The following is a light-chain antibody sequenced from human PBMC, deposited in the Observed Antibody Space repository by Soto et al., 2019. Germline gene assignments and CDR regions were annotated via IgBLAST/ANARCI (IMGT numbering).Light chain of an antibody. Sequence: DIQLTQSPSSLSASLGDRVTIACRLSQGISSYLNWYRQKPGKVPKLLIYSASNLQSGVPSRFSGSGSGTDFTLTISSLQPEDFATYYCQQYQSYPITFGQGTRLEI. CDR1: QGISSY. CDR3: QQYQSYPIT. J-gene: IGKJ5*01. CDR2: SAS. V-gene: IGKV1-27*01.